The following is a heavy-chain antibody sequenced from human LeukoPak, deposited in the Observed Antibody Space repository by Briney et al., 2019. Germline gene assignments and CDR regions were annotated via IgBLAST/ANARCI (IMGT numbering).Heavy chain of an antibody. CDR2: ISSSGSTI. Sequence: PGGSLRLSCAASGFTFSDYYMSWIRQAPGKGLEWVPHISSSGSTIYYADSVKGRFTISRDNAKNSLYLQMNSLRAEDTAVYYCARRYYYDSSGVSDYWGQGTLVTVPS. CDR1: GFTFSDYY. CDR3: ARRYYYDSSGVSDY. V-gene: IGHV3-11*04. J-gene: IGHJ4*02. D-gene: IGHD3-22*01.